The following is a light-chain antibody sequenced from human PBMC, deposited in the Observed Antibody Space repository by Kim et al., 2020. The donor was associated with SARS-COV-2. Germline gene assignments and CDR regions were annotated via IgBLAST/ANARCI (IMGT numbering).Light chain of an antibody. CDR3: QQYKSYSA. Sequence: DIQMTQSPSTLSASVGDRVTITCRASQSISSWLAWYQQKPGKAPKLLIYKASSLESGVPSRFSGSGSGTEFTLTISSLQPDDFATYYCQQYKSYSAFGQGNKLEIK. CDR1: QSISSW. J-gene: IGKJ2*01. CDR2: KAS. V-gene: IGKV1-5*03.